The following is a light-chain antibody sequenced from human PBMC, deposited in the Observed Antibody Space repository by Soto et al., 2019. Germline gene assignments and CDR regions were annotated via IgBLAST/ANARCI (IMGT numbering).Light chain of an antibody. J-gene: IGKJ5*01. CDR1: QSVSSY. V-gene: IGKV3-11*01. CDR3: QQLSNWPPRIT. Sequence: EIVLTQSPATLSLSPGERATLSCRASQSVSSYLAWYQQKPDQAPRLLIYDASNRATGIPARFSGSGSGTDFTLTISSLEPEDFAVYYCQQLSNWPPRITFGQGTRLEIK. CDR2: DAS.